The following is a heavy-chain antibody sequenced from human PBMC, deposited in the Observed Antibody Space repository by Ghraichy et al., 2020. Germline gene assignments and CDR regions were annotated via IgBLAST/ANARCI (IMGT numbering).Heavy chain of an antibody. V-gene: IGHV3-23*01. Sequence: GGSLRLSCAASGFTFSTYAMTWVRQAPGKGLEWVSAISGSGGSTYYADSVKGRFTISRDNSKNTLYLQMNSLRAEDTAVYYCAKDRGSWWFDPWGQGTLVTVSS. CDR3: AKDRGSWWFDP. CDR2: ISGSGGST. J-gene: IGHJ5*02. CDR1: GFTFSTYA.